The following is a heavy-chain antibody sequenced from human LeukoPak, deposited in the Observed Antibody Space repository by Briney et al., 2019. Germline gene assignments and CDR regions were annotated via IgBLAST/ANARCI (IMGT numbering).Heavy chain of an antibody. CDR2: INPNSGGT. D-gene: IGHD3-10*01. J-gene: IGHJ6*02. CDR3: ARADGSGSFYGMDV. CDR1: GYTFTSYY. V-gene: IGHV1-2*04. Sequence: ASVKVSCKASGYTFTSYYMHWVRQAPGQGLEWMGWINPNSGGTNYAQKFQGWVTMTRDTSISTAYMELSRLRSDDTAVYYCARADGSGSFYGMDVWGQGTTVTVSS.